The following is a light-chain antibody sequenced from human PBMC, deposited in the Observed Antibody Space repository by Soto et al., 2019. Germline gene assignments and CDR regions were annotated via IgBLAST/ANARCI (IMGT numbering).Light chain of an antibody. Sequence: QSVLTQPASVSGSPGHSITISCTGTSSDFGGNNYVSWYQQNPGKAPKLMICDVSNRPSGVSNRFSGSKSGNTASLTISGLQAEDEADYYCSSFTGTSYVFGTGTKVTV. CDR3: SSFTGTSYV. V-gene: IGLV2-14*01. J-gene: IGLJ1*01. CDR2: DVS. CDR1: SSDFGGNNY.